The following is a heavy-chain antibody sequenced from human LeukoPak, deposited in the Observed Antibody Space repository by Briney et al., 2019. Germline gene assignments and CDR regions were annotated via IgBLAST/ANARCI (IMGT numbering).Heavy chain of an antibody. CDR1: GGSISNSNYY. Sequence: PSETLSLTCTVSGGSISNSNYYWGWIRQPPGEGLEWIGSIYYSGSTYYNPSLKSRVTISVDTSKNQFSLKLSSVTAADTAVYYRARLIRTYYDFWSGYYHDYWGQGTLVTVSS. CDR2: IYYSGST. V-gene: IGHV4-39*01. CDR3: ARLIRTYYDFWSGYYHDY. D-gene: IGHD3-3*01. J-gene: IGHJ4*02.